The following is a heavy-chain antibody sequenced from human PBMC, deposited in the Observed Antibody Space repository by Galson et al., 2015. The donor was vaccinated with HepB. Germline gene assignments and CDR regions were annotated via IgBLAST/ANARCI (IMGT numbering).Heavy chain of an antibody. CDR1: GFTFSSYG. CDR2: ISYDGSNK. D-gene: IGHD6-13*01. CDR3: AKSGYSSSWPHPVAGSNDAFDI. V-gene: IGHV3-30*18. J-gene: IGHJ3*02. Sequence: SLRLSCAASGFTFSSYGMHWVRQAPGKGLEWVAVISYDGSNKYYADSVKGRFTISRDNSKNTLYLQMNSLRAEDTAVYYCAKSGYSSSWPHPVAGSNDAFDIWGQGTMVTVSS.